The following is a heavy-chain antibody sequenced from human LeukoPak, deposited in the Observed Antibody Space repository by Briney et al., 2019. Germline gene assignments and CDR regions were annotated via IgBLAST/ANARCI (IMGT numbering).Heavy chain of an antibody. J-gene: IGHJ6*02. V-gene: IGHV1-18*01. CDR3: ARDVMLRFLEWSLGDGDYYYGMDV. D-gene: IGHD3-3*01. CDR1: GYTFTSYG. Sequence: ALVKVSCKASGYTFTSYGISWVRQAPGQGLEWMGWISAYNGNTNYAQKLQGRVTMTTDTSTSTAYMELRSLRSDDTAVYYCARDVMLRFLEWSLGDGDYYYGMDVWGQGTTVTVSS. CDR2: ISAYNGNT.